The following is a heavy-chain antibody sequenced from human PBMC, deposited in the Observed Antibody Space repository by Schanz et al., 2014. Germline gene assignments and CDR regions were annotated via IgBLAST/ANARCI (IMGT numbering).Heavy chain of an antibody. CDR2: ISGSGGST. V-gene: IGHV3-23*01. J-gene: IGHJ4*02. CDR3: ARDGDFDY. CDR1: GFTFSSYA. Sequence: QLLESGGGLVQPGGSLRLSCAASGFTFSSYAMSWVRQAPGKGLEWISAISGSGGSTVYADSVKGRFTISRDNSKNTLFLQMSSLRAEDTAVYYCARDGDFDYWGQGTLVTVSS.